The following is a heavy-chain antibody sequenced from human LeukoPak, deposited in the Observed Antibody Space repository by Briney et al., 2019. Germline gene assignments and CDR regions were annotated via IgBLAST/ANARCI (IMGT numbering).Heavy chain of an antibody. CDR1: GGSISSGGYY. Sequence: SETLSLTCTVSGGSISSGGYYWSWIRQHPGKGLEWIGYIYYSGSTYYNPSLKSRVTISVDTSKNQFSLKLSSVTAADTAVYYCARGELPSHFDYWGQRTLVTVSS. CDR2: IYYSGST. V-gene: IGHV4-31*03. J-gene: IGHJ4*02. CDR3: ARGELPSHFDY. D-gene: IGHD2-15*01.